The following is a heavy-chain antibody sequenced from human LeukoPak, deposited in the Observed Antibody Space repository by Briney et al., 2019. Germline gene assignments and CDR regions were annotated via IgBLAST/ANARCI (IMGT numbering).Heavy chain of an antibody. D-gene: IGHD3-16*01. CDR2: ISYDGSNK. Sequence: PGGSLRLSCAASGFTFNSYWMSWVRQAPGKGLEWVAVISYDGSNKYYADSVKGRFTISRDNSKNTLYLQMNNLRIEDTAVYYCATRGFRFRFGEGPPSDPWGQGTKVSVSS. CDR1: GFTFNSYW. J-gene: IGHJ5*02. CDR3: ATRGFRFRFGEGPPSDP. V-gene: IGHV3-30*03.